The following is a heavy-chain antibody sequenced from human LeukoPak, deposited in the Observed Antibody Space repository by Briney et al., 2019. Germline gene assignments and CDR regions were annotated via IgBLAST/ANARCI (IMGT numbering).Heavy chain of an antibody. V-gene: IGHV3-23*01. CDR2: ISGSGGST. CDR1: GFTVSSNY. CDR3: ARDNYGGIDY. J-gene: IGHJ4*02. Sequence: PGGSLRLSCAASGFTVSSNYMGWVRQAPGKGLEWVSAISGSGGSTYYADSVKGRFTISRDNAKNSLYLQMNSLRAEDTAVYYCARDNYGGIDYWGQGTLVTVSS. D-gene: IGHD4-11*01.